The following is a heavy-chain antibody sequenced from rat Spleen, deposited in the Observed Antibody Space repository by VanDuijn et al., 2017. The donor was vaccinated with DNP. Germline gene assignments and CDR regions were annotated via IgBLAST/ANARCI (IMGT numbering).Heavy chain of an antibody. J-gene: IGHJ2*01. Sequence: QVQLKESGPGLVQPSQTLSLTCTVSGFSLTSYGVSWVRQPPGKGLEWMGRIEKGGSTDYNSALKSRLSINRDTSKSQVFLKVNSVQTEDTAMYFCARSGGAGGDYWGQGVMVTVSS. CDR3: ARSGGAGGDY. CDR2: IEKGGST. CDR1: GFSLTSYG. D-gene: IGHD4-3*01. V-gene: IGHV2-27*01.